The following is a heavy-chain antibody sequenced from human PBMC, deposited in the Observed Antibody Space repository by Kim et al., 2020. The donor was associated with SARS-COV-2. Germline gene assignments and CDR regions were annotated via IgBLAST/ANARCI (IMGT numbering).Heavy chain of an antibody. Sequence: SETLSLTCTVSGGSISSSSYYWGWIRQPPGKGLEWIGSIYYSGSTYYNPSLKSRVTISVDTSKNQFSLKLSSVTAADTAVYYCARATLGRGIDYWGQGTLVTVSS. D-gene: IGHD3-16*01. CDR3: ARATLGRGIDY. CDR2: IYYSGST. J-gene: IGHJ4*02. CDR1: GGSISSSSYY. V-gene: IGHV4-39*01.